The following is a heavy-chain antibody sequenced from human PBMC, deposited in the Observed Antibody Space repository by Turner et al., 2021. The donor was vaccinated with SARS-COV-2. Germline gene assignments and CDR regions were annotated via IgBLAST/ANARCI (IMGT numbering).Heavy chain of an antibody. CDR3: AREDYVGTGGMDV. D-gene: IGHD5-18*01. CDR2: IWYDGSNK. V-gene: IGHV3-33*01. Sequence: QVQLVESGGGVVQPGRSLRLSCAASGFTFSSYGMHWVRQAPGKGLEWVAVIWYDGSNKYYADSVKGRFTISRDNSKNTLYLQMNSLRAEDTAVYYCAREDYVGTGGMDVWGQGTTVTVSS. J-gene: IGHJ6*02. CDR1: GFTFSSYG.